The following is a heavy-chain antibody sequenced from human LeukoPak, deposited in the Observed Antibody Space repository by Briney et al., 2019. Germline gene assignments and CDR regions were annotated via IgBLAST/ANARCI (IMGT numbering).Heavy chain of an antibody. D-gene: IGHD1-14*01. CDR2: ISGGGGST. V-gene: IGHV3-23*01. CDR3: AKGSGINHYHWIDP. CDR1: ASTFSSYA. J-gene: IGHJ5*02. Sequence: GGSLRLSCAASASTFSSYAMNWVRQAPGRGLEWVSGISGGGGSTYYADSVKGRYTISRDNSKNTLYLQMDSLRAEDTALYYCAKGSGINHYHWIDPWGQGTLVTVSS.